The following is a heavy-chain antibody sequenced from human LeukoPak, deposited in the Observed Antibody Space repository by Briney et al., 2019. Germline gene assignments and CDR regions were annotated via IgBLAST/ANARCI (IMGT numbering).Heavy chain of an antibody. CDR1: GGSISSSCYY. V-gene: IGHV4-39*01. D-gene: IGHD2-15*01. CDR2: IYYSGST. CDR3: ARHSGYCRGGSCYYYYFDY. J-gene: IGHJ4*02. Sequence: SETLSLTCPVSGGSISSSCYYWGWIRQPPGKGREWIGSIYYSGSTYYNASLKSRVTISVDTSKNQFSLKLSSVTAADAAVYYCARHSGYCRGGSCYYYYFDYWGQGTLVTVSS.